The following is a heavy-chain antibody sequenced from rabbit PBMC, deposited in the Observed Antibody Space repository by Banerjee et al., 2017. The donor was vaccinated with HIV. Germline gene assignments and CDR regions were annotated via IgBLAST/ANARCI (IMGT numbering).Heavy chain of an antibody. D-gene: IGHD4-2*01. CDR2: IYTAGSGST. J-gene: IGHJ4*01. CDR3: ARGGGYAGVIHYLDL. V-gene: IGHV1S40*01. Sequence: QSLEESGGGLVQPEGSLTLTCKASGFTLSSYWMCWVRQAPGKGLEWIGCIYTAGSGSTYYASWAKGRFTISKTSSTTVTLQMTSLTGADTATYFCARGGGYAGVIHYLDLWGPGTLVTVS. CDR1: GFTLSSYW.